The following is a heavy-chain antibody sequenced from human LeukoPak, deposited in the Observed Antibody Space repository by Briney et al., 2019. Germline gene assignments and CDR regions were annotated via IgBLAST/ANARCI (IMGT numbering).Heavy chain of an antibody. V-gene: IGHV3-48*01. CDR2: ISSSSTTI. J-gene: IGHJ4*02. Sequence: GGSLRLSCAASGFTFSSYSMNWVRQAPGKGLEWVSFISSSSTTIYYADSVKGRFTISRDNAKNSLYLQMNSLRAEDTAVYYCARDRGYYFDDWGQGTLVTVSS. CDR3: ARDRGYYFDD. CDR1: GFTFSSYS.